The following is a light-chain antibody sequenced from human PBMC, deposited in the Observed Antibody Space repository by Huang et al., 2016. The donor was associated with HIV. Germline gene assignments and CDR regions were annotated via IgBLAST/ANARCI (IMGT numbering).Light chain of an antibody. CDR3: QQYYSSWT. CDR1: QSVLFSSNNKNY. V-gene: IGKV4-1*01. Sequence: DIVMTQSPDSLAVSLGERATINCKSSQSVLFSSNNKNYLAWYQQKPGQPPKLLIYWASTRQSGVPDRFSCSGSGTDFTLTISSLQAEDVALYYCQQYYSSWTFGQGTKVEIK. J-gene: IGKJ1*01. CDR2: WAS.